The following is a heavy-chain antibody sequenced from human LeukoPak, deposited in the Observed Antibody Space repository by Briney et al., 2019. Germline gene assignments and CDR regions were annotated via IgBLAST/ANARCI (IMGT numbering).Heavy chain of an antibody. J-gene: IGHJ4*02. CDR3: ARREIFDY. V-gene: IGHV4-59*01. CDR2: IYYTGST. D-gene: IGHD1-26*01. CDR1: GGSISSYY. Sequence: PSETLSLTCTVSGGSISSYYWSWIRQAPGKGLEWIGYIYYTGSTNYNPSLKSRVTTSVDTSKNQFSLKLSSVTAADTAVYYCARREIFDYWGQGTQVTVSS.